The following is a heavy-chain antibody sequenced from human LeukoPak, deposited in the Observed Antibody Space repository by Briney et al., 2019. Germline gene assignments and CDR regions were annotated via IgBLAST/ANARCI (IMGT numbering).Heavy chain of an antibody. CDR2: INSDGSST. CDR1: GFTFSSYW. CDR3: ARDPMTTVTTTPTFDY. Sequence: PSGGSLRLSCAASGFTFSSYWMHWVRQAPGKGLVWVSRINSDGSSTSYADSVKGRFTISRDNAKNSLYLQMNSLRAEDTAVYYCARDPMTTVTTTPTFDYWGQGTLVTVSS. V-gene: IGHV3-74*01. J-gene: IGHJ4*02. D-gene: IGHD4-17*01.